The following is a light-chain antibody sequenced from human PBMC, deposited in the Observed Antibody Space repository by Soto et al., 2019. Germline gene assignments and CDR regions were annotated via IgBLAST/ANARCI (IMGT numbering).Light chain of an antibody. CDR2: DVS. J-gene: IGLJ3*02. CDR3: SSYTSSRV. Sequence: QSALTQPASVSGSPGQSITISCTGTSSDVGGYNYVSWYQQHPGKAPKLMIYDVSNRPSGVSNRFSGPKSGNTASLTISGLQAEDEADYYCSSYTSSRVFGGGTKVTVL. CDR1: SSDVGGYNY. V-gene: IGLV2-14*01.